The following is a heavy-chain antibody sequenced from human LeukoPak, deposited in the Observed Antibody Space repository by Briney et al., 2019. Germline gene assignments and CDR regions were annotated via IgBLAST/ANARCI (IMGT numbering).Heavy chain of an antibody. J-gene: IGHJ4*02. CDR1: GYSISSGYY. Sequence: KPSETLSLTCAVSGYSISSGYYWGWIRQPPGKGLEWIGSIYHSGSTYYNPSLKSRVTISADTSKNQFSLKLSSVTAADTAVYYCARGSIVGATTSFDYWGQGTLVTVSS. D-gene: IGHD1-26*01. CDR3: ARGSIVGATTSFDY. CDR2: IYHSGST. V-gene: IGHV4-38-2*01.